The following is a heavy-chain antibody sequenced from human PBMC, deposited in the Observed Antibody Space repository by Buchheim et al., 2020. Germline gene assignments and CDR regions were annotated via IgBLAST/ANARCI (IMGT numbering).Heavy chain of an antibody. J-gene: IGHJ3*01. V-gene: IGHV3-11*01. Sequence: QVQLVESGGGLVKPGGSLRLSCAASGFRFSDYYMTWVRQGPGKGLEWISYISTTGDTINYVDSVRGRFTVSRDNAKNSLYLQMHSLRAEHTAVYFCAREKVSGALDLWGQGT. CDR3: AREKVSGALDL. CDR2: ISTTGDTI. CDR1: GFRFSDYY. D-gene: IGHD5/OR15-5a*01.